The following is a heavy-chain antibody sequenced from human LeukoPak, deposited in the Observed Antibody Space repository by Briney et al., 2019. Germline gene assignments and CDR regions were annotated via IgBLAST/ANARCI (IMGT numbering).Heavy chain of an antibody. D-gene: IGHD4/OR15-4a*01. CDR3: AGGATYFDY. CDR2: IYYTGST. CDR1: DGSINSYY. J-gene: IGHJ4*02. V-gene: IGHV4-59*01. Sequence: SETLSLTCSVFDGSINSYYWTWIRQPPGKGLEWIGYIYYTGSTNYNPSLKSRVTISVDTSKNQFSLKLSSVTAADTAMYYCAGGATYFDYWGQGTLVTVSS.